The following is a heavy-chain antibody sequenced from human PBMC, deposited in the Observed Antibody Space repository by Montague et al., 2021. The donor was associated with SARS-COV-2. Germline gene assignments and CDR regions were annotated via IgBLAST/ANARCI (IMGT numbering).Heavy chain of an antibody. D-gene: IGHD6-19*01. Sequence: LEWIGEIYHSGSTNYNPSLKSRVTISVDKSKNQLSLKLSSVTAADTAVYYCARDSSGWSRFDYWGQRTLVTVSS. CDR2: IYHSGST. J-gene: IGHJ4*02. CDR3: ARDSSGWSRFDY. V-gene: IGHV4-4*02.